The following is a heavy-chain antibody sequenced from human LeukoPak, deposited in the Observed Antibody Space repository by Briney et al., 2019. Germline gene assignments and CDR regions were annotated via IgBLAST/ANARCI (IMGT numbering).Heavy chain of an antibody. Sequence: GSLRLSCAASGFTFSTYWMSWVRQAPGKGLEWVANIKQDGGEKNYVDSVKGRFTISRDNAKNSLYLQMNSLRAEDTAVYYCAAGDYFDYWGQGTLVAVSS. V-gene: IGHV3-7*01. CDR1: GFTFSTYW. CDR3: AAGDYFDY. J-gene: IGHJ4*02. D-gene: IGHD7-27*01. CDR2: IKQDGGEK.